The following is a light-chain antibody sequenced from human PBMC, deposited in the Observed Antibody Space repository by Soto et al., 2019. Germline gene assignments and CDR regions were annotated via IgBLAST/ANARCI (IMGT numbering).Light chain of an antibody. J-gene: IGKJ1*01. CDR3: QQYYSYPHT. Sequence: DIQMPPSPGSRSAYVGAIVTITCQASQDISNYLNWYQQKPGKAPKLLIYAASTLQSGVPSRFSGSGSGTDFTLTISCLQSEDFATYYCQQYYSYPHTFGQGTKVDIK. V-gene: IGKV1-16*01. CDR1: QDISNY. CDR2: AAS.